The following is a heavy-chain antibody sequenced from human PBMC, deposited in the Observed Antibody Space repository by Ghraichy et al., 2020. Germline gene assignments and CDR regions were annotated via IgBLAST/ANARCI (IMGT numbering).Heavy chain of an antibody. CDR3: ARVHRYWSVTSCFVFDY. D-gene: IGHD2-2*01. CDR2: ISSDSSAI. CDR1: GFTFSTSS. Sequence: GGSLRLSCAASGFTFSTSSMTWVRQAPGKGLECIPYISSDSSAIYSADSVKGRFTISRDNAKNSLYLQMSSLRDEDTAVYYCARVHRYWSVTSCFVFDYWGQEALVTVAS. V-gene: IGHV3-48*02. J-gene: IGHJ4*02.